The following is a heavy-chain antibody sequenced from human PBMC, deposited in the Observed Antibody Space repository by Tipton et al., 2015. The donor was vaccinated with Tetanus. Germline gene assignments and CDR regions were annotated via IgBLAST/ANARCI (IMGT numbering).Heavy chain of an antibody. J-gene: IGHJ5*02. CDR3: AKTRYDFLSSYNNIYFDP. CDR1: GFTFSSYA. V-gene: IGHV3-30*02. D-gene: IGHD3-3*01. Sequence: SLRLSCAASGFTFSSYAMHWVRQAPGKGLEWVAVILYDGKKKDYADSVKGRFTISRDNSKNTLFLEMNSLRVEDTAMDYCAKTRYDFLSSYNNIYFDPWGQGTPVTVSS. CDR2: ILYDGKKK.